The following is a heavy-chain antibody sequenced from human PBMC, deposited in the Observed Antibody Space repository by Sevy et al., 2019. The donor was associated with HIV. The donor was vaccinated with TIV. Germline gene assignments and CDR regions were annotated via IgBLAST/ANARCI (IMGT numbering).Heavy chain of an antibody. V-gene: IGHV1-18*01. D-gene: IGHD3-22*01. CDR2: SSAYNGNT. J-gene: IGHJ5*02. CDR3: ARPLSYDQDWFDP. CDR1: GFNLNIYG. Sequence: ASVKVSCKTSGFNLNIYGISWVRQAPGQGLEWLGWSSAYNGNTNYAQKLQGRVTMTTDTSTSTAYMELRSLRSDDTAVYYCARPLSYDQDWFDPWGQGTLVTVSS.